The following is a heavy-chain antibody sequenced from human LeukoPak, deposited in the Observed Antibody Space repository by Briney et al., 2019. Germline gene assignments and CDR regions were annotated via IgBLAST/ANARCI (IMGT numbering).Heavy chain of an antibody. Sequence: PSETLSLTCTVSGGSISSYYWSWIRQPPGKGLEWIGYIYYTRSTHYNPSLKSRVTISVDTSKNQFSLKLSSVTAADTAVYYCARVELIAVAAFDYWGQGTLVTVSS. D-gene: IGHD6-19*01. CDR1: GGSISSYY. J-gene: IGHJ4*02. V-gene: IGHV4-59*12. CDR2: IYYTRST. CDR3: ARVELIAVAAFDY.